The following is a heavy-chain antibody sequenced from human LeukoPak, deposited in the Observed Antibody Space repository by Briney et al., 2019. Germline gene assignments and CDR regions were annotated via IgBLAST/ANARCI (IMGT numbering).Heavy chain of an antibody. CDR1: GDSISSGSFY. Sequence: PSQTLSLTCTVSGDSISSGSFYWSWIRQAAGKGLEWIGRVSSSGRTTYNPSLKSRLTISITTSKNQFSLKVTSVTASDTAMYYCVRVVAYYYYYYMDVWGKGTTVTISS. CDR3: VRVVAYYYYYYMDV. D-gene: IGHD2-15*01. CDR2: VSSSGRT. J-gene: IGHJ6*03. V-gene: IGHV4-61*02.